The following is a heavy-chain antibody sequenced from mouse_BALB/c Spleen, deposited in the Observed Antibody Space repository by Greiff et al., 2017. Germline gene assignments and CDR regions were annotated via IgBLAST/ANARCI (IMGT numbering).Heavy chain of an antibody. CDR3: VRQGDFDY. CDR2: IRSKSNNYAT. Sequence: EVQGVESGGGLVQPKGSLKLSCAASGFTFNTYAMNWVRQAPGKGLEWVARIRSKSNNYATYYADSVKDRFTISRDDSQSMLYLQMNNLKTEDTAMYYCVRQGDFDYWGQGTTLTVSS. V-gene: IGHV10-1*02. J-gene: IGHJ2*01. CDR1: GFTFNTYA.